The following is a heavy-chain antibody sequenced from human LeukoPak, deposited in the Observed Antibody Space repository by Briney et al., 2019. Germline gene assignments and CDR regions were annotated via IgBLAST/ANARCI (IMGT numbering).Heavy chain of an antibody. V-gene: IGHV1-8*01. CDR2: MNPNSGNT. J-gene: IGHJ6*03. CDR3: ARGTRYFDWLLRNYYYYYYMDV. Sequence: ASVKVFCKASGYTFTSYDINWVRQATGQGLEWMGWMNPNSGNTGYAQKFQGRVTMTRNTSISTAYMELSSLRSEDTAVYYCARGTRYFDWLLRNYYYYYYMDVWGKGTTVTVSS. CDR1: GYTFTSYD. D-gene: IGHD3-9*01.